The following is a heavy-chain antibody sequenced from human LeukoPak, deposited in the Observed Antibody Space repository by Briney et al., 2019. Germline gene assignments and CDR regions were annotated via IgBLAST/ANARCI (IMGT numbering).Heavy chain of an antibody. CDR2: MNPNSGDT. CDR1: GYTFTSYD. Sequence: ASVTVSCTASGYTFTSYDINGVRPATGQGLEWMGWMNPNSGDTGYALNFQGRVTMTRDTSISTAYMELSGLRSEDTAVYYCARTPRNGYIEGYWGQGTLVTVSS. D-gene: IGHD5-24*01. CDR3: ARTPRNGYIEGY. V-gene: IGHV1-8*01. J-gene: IGHJ4*02.